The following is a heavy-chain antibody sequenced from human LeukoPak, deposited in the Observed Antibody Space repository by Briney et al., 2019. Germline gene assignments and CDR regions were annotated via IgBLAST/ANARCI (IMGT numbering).Heavy chain of an antibody. CDR1: DFSFITYA. CDR2: ITGRGDAT. Sequence: GGSLRLSCAGSDFSFITYAMSWVRQAPGKGLEWVSTITGRGDATYYADSVKGRFTISRDNSKNTLYLQMNSLRAEDTAVYYCARDPIVVAAAVGAFDIWGQGTMVTVSS. J-gene: IGHJ3*02. V-gene: IGHV3-23*01. CDR3: ARDPIVVAAAVGAFDI. D-gene: IGHD6-13*01.